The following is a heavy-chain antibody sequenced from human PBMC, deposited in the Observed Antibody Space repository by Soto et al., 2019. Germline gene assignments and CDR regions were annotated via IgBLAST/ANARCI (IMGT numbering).Heavy chain of an antibody. CDR2: IYWDDDK. D-gene: IGHD3-16*02. CDR3: AHVPYDYVWGSYRPDAFDI. CDR1: GFSLSTSGVG. V-gene: IGHV2-5*02. Sequence: QITLKESGPTLVKPTQTLTLTCTFSGFSLSTSGVGVGWIRQPPGKALEWLALIYWDDDKRYSPSLKSRLTITKDTSKNQVALTMTNMDPVDTATYYCAHVPYDYVWGSYRPDAFDIWGQGTMVTVSS. J-gene: IGHJ3*02.